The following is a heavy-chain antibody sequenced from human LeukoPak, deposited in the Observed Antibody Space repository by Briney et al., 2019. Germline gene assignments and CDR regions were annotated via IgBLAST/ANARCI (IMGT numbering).Heavy chain of an antibody. V-gene: IGHV3-33*06. CDR1: GFIFSNYG. CDR3: AKFPESYYYMDV. CDR2: IWNDGSNK. Sequence: GGSLRLSCAASGFIFSNYGMYWVRQAPDNRLEWVADIWNDGSNKYYADSVKGRFTISRDNSKNTLYLQMNSLRAEDTAIYYCAKFPESYYYMDVWGKGTTVTVSS. J-gene: IGHJ6*03.